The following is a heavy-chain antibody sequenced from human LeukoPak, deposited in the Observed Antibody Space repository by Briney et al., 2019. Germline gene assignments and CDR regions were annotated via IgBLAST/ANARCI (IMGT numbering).Heavy chain of an antibody. V-gene: IGHV3-21*01. Sequence: GGSLRLSCAASGFTFSNAYMNWVRQAPGKGLEWVSSISSSNSYKYYADSVKGRFTISRDDAKNSLSLQMNSLRAGDTAVYYCSRQNYYGSGSYPYYKYGMDVWGQGTTVTV. CDR2: ISSSNSYK. CDR1: GFTFSNAY. J-gene: IGHJ6*02. CDR3: SRQNYYGSGSYPYYKYGMDV. D-gene: IGHD3-10*01.